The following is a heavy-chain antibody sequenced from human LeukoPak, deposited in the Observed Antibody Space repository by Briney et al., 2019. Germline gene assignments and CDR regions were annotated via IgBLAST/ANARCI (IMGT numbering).Heavy chain of an antibody. CDR3: ARGHFGVVLDY. J-gene: IGHJ4*02. Sequence: PGGSLRLSCEGSGFTFSSYSMIWVRQAPGKGLEWVSSIRGDSTETRHADSLMGRFTISRDNAKKSLYLQMNSLRAEDTAVDYCARGHFGVVLDYWGQGTLVTVSS. CDR1: GFTFSSYS. D-gene: IGHD3-3*01. V-gene: IGHV3-21*01. CDR2: IRGDSTET.